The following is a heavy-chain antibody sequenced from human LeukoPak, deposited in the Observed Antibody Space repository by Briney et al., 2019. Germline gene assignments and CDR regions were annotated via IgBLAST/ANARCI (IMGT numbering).Heavy chain of an antibody. D-gene: IGHD1-7*01. CDR2: ISRASESI. Sequence: PGGSLRLSCAASGFTFSSHGMNWVRQAPGKGLEWVSIISRASESIFYADSVKGRFTISRDNAKNSLYLQMNGLRAEDTAAYYCMRGATDTTRWFDPWGQGTLVTVSS. V-gene: IGHV3-21*01. CDR1: GFTFSSHG. J-gene: IGHJ5*02. CDR3: MRGATDTTRWFDP.